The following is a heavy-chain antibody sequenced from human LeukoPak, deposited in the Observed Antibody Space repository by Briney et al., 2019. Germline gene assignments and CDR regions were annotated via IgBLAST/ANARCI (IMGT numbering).Heavy chain of an antibody. CDR2: ISFDGSNK. D-gene: IGHD6-13*01. CDR3: AKDSSSWYYFDY. V-gene: IGHV3-30*18. Sequence: GRSLRLSCAASGFAFNTYDMHWVRQAPGKGLEWVAVISFDGSNKYYADSVKGRFTISRDNSKNTLYLQMNSLRAEDTAVYYCAKDSSSWYYFDYWGRGTVVTVSS. CDR1: GFAFNTYD. J-gene: IGHJ4*02.